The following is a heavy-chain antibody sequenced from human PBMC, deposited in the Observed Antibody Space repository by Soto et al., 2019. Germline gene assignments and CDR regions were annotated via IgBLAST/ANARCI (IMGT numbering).Heavy chain of an antibody. CDR3: AKDMLTGGVAAGYYSGMDV. D-gene: IGHD6-25*01. CDR2: ISWNSGNI. V-gene: IGHV3-9*01. Sequence: QHGGSLRLSCAASGFTVDDYGMHGVRQDPGKGLEWVSSISWNSGNIDYADSVKGRFSISRDNAKNSVFLRMSSLRTEDTALYYCAKDMLTGGVAAGYYSGMDVWGQGTTVTVSS. CDR1: GFTVDDYG. J-gene: IGHJ6*02.